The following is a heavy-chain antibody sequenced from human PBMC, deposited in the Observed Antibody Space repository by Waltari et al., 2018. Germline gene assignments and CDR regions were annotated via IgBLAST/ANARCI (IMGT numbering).Heavy chain of an antibody. J-gene: IGHJ4*02. CDR3: ARQRFFDS. D-gene: IGHD3-3*01. V-gene: IGHV4-59*13. CDR1: GGSISGYH. CDR2: IHNRGST. Sequence: QVQLQESGPGLVKPSETLSLTCTVSGGSISGYHWSWIRQPPGKGREWIGYIHNRGSTNYNPSLKSRVTISVDTSKSQFSLKLSSVTAADTAVYYCARQRFFDSWGQGTLVTVSS.